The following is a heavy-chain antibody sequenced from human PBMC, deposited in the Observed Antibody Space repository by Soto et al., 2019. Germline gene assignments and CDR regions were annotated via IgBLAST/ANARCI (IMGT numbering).Heavy chain of an antibody. CDR3: ARQAEYYYYGMDV. CDR1: GGSISSSSYY. V-gene: IGHV4-39*01. CDR2: IYYSGST. Sequence: SETLSLTCTVSGGSISSSSYYWGWIRQPPVNGLEWIGSIYYSGSTYYNPSLKSRVTISVDSSKNQFSLKLSSVTAADTAVYYCARQAEYYYYGMDVWGQGTTVTVSS. J-gene: IGHJ6*02.